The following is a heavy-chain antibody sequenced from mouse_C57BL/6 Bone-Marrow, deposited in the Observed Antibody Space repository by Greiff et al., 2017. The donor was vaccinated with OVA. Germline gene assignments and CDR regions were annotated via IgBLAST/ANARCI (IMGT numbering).Heavy chain of an antibody. CDR2: ISSGSSTI. CDR1: GFTFSDYG. V-gene: IGHV5-17*01. D-gene: IGHD1-1*01. Sequence: EVMLVESGGGLVKPGGSLKLSCAASGFTFSDYGMHWVRRAPEKGLEWVAYISSGSSTIYYADTVKGRFTISRDNAKNTLFLQMTSLRSEDTAMYYCAREGLITTVVASGDYFDYWGQGTTLTVSS. J-gene: IGHJ2*01. CDR3: AREGLITTVVASGDYFDY.